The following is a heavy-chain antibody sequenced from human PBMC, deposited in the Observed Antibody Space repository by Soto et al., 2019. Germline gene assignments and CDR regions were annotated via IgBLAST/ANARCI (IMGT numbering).Heavy chain of an antibody. CDR3: AKGARLRLAVAGMCDY. V-gene: IGHV3-30*18. J-gene: IGHJ4*02. Sequence: QVQLVESGGGVVQPGRSLRLSCAASGFTFSSYGMHWVRQAPGKGLEWVAVISTDGSNKYYEDSVKGRFTISRDNSKNTLYLQMNSLRAADTVVYYCAKGARLRLAVAGMCDYWGQGTLVTVSS. CDR1: GFTFSSYG. CDR2: ISTDGSNK. D-gene: IGHD6-19*01.